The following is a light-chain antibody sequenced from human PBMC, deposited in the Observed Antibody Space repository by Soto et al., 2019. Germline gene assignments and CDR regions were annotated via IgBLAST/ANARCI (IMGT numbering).Light chain of an antibody. Sequence: EIVLTQSPATLSLSPGERATLSCRASQSVSSYLAWYQQKPGQAPRLLIFGASSRAAGIPDRFSGSGSGTDFTLAIGRLEPEDFAVYYCQQYGRSPWTFGQGTKVDI. CDR1: QSVSSY. J-gene: IGKJ1*01. V-gene: IGKV3-20*01. CDR2: GAS. CDR3: QQYGRSPWT.